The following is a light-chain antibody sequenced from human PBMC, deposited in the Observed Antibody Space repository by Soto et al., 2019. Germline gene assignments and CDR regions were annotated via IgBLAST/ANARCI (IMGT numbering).Light chain of an antibody. V-gene: IGLV2-14*01. J-gene: IGLJ1*01. CDR3: TSYTSSRTLV. CDR2: EVS. Sequence: QSALTQPASVSGSPGQAITISCTGTSSDVGGYNYVSWYQQHPGKAPKLMIYEVSNRPSGVSDRFSGSKSGNTASLTISGLQAEDEADYYCTSYTSSRTLVFGNGTNDT. CDR1: SSDVGGYNY.